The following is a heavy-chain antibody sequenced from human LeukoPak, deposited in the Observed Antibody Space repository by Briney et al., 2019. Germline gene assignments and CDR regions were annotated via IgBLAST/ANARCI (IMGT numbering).Heavy chain of an antibody. CDR1: GFTVSSNY. V-gene: IGHV3-53*01. D-gene: IGHD3-10*01. CDR2: IYNGDDT. J-gene: IGHJ4*02. Sequence: GGSLRLSCAASGFTVSSNYMSWVRQAPGKGLEWVSVIYNGDDTYYADSVKGRFTISRDNSKNTLYLQMNSLRAEDTAVYYCASMVRGLYYFDYWGQGTLVTVSS. CDR3: ASMVRGLYYFDY.